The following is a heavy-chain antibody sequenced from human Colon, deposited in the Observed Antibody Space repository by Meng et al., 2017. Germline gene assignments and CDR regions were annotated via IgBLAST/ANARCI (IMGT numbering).Heavy chain of an antibody. J-gene: IGHJ4*02. CDR3: ASRSAAVRTYVFDY. CDR2: INHSETT. V-gene: IGHV4-4*02. CDR1: GGSSTSNNR. D-gene: IGHD3-10*02. Sequence: HALLQEQGPALVEPSAPPHSPCAVSGGSSTSNNRGSWVRHTSGKALGLIGEINHSETTNYNAAHKGRVNISVDSSHNQFSLHLWSLAASDTATYSSASRSAAVRTYVFDYWGRGTLVTVSS.